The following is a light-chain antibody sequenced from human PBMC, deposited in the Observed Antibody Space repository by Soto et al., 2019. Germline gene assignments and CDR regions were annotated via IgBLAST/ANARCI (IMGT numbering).Light chain of an antibody. CDR1: QSITNSY. V-gene: IGKV3-20*01. CDR3: QQYGSSRFT. J-gene: IGKJ3*01. Sequence: EIVLTQSPGTLSLSPGERATLSCRASQSITNSYLAWYQQKPGQAPRLLVYGASSRATGIPDRFSGSGSGTDFNLTISRLEPEDFAVYYCQQYGSSRFTFGPGTKVDIK. CDR2: GAS.